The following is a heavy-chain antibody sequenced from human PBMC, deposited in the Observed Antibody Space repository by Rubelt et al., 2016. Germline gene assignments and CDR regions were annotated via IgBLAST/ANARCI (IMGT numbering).Heavy chain of an antibody. Sequence: VRQAPGNGLEWVSSISSSSSYIYYADSVKGRFTISRDNAKNSLYLQMNSLRAEDTAVYYCARNWGRLFYFDYWGQGTLVTVSS. D-gene: IGHD7-27*01. CDR2: ISSSSSYI. J-gene: IGHJ4*02. V-gene: IGHV3-21*01. CDR3: ARNWGRLFYFDY.